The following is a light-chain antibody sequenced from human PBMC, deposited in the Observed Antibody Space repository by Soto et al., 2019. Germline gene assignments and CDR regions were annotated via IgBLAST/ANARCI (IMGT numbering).Light chain of an antibody. V-gene: IGKV3D-20*02. CDR1: QSINSRS. J-gene: IGKJ5*01. Sequence: DIVLTQSPGTLSLSPGERATLSCGSSQSINSRSLAWYQQKPGQAPRLLIYDASSRATGIPDRFSASGSGTDFTLTISSLQSEDFAVYYCQQRSNWPPITFGQGTRLEIK. CDR2: DAS. CDR3: QQRSNWPPIT.